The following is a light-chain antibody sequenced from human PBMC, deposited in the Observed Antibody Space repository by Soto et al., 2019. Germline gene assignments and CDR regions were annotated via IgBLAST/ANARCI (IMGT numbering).Light chain of an antibody. Sequence: QSVLTQPPSVSGAPGQRVTISCTGSSSNIGAGYNVHWCQQLPGTAPKLLIYGNSNRPSGVPDRFSGSKSGTSASLAITGLQAEDEADYYCQSYDSSLSCSVVFGGGTKLTVL. J-gene: IGLJ2*01. V-gene: IGLV1-40*01. CDR2: GNS. CDR3: QSYDSSLSCSVV. CDR1: SSNIGAGYN.